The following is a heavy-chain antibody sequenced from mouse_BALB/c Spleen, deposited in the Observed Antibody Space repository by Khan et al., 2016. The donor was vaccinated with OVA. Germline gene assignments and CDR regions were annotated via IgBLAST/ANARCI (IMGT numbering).Heavy chain of an antibody. CDR1: GISITSGNYR. CDR3: ARDCGSLHWFFDV. V-gene: IGHV3-5*02. Sequence: EVQLQESGPGLVKPSQTVSLTCTVTGISITSGNYRWSWIRQFPGNKLEWIGYIYYSGTVTYNPSLTSRTTITRDTSQNQFFLEMNSLTAEDTATYYCARDCGSLHWFFDVWGAGTTVTVSS. CDR2: IYYSGTV. D-gene: IGHD1-1*01. J-gene: IGHJ1*01.